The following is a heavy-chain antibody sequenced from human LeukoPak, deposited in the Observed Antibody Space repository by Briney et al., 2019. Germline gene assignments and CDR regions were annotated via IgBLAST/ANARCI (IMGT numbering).Heavy chain of an antibody. CDR2: INHSGST. V-gene: IGHV4-34*01. CDR1: GGSFSGYY. D-gene: IGHD2-15*01. J-gene: IGHJ4*02. CDR3: ARGPGYCSGGSCYTFDY. Sequence: SETLPLTCAVYGGSFSGYYWSWIRQPPGKGLEWIGEINHSGSTNYNPSLKSRVTISVDTSKNQFSLKLSSVTAADTAVYYCARGPGYCSGGSCYTFDYWGQGTLVTVSS.